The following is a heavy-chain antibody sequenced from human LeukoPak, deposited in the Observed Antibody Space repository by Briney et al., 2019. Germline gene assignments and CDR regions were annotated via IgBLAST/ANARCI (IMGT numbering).Heavy chain of an antibody. J-gene: IGHJ4*02. D-gene: IGHD2-15*01. V-gene: IGHV3-21*01. CDR1: RFTFSSYS. Sequence: PGGSLRLSCAASRFTFSSYSMNWVRQAPGKGLEWVSSISSSSSYIYYADSVKGRFTISRDNAKNSLYLQMNSLRAEDTAVYYCARDDMEVVAALLDYWGQGTLVTVSS. CDR2: ISSSSSYI. CDR3: ARDDMEVVAALLDY.